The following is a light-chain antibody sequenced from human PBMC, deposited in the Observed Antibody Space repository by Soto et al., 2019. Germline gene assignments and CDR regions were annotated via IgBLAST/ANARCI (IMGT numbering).Light chain of an antibody. V-gene: IGKV3-20*01. CDR3: EQYGSSPLT. Sequence: EIVLTQSPGTLSLSPGERATLSCRASQSVSSNYLAWYQQKPGQAPRLLIYGASIRATGIPGRFSGSGSGTDFTLTISRLEPEDFAVYSCEQYGSSPLTFGGGTKVEIK. J-gene: IGKJ4*01. CDR1: QSVSSNY. CDR2: GAS.